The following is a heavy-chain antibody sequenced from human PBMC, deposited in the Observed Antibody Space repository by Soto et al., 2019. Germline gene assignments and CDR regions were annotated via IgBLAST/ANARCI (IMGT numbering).Heavy chain of an antibody. J-gene: IGHJ6*02. CDR3: AREVPMTYYDFWSGYPPGGYYGMDV. V-gene: IGHV4-59*02. Sequence: PSETLSLTCTVSGDSVSNYYWNWVRQSPGKGLEWIGYISNSESTNYNPSLKSRVTISVDTSKNQFSLKLSSVTAADTAVYYCAREVPMTYYDFWSGYPPGGYYGMDVWGQGTTVTVSS. CDR2: ISNSEST. D-gene: IGHD3-3*01. CDR1: GDSVSNYY.